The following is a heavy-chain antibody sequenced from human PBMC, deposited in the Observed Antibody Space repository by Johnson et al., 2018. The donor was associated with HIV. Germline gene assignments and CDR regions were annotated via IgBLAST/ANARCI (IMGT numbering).Heavy chain of an antibody. CDR2: INSDGSST. Sequence: VQLVESGGDLVQPGGSLRLSCVGSGFTFSTNWMHWVRQAPGKGLVWVSRINSDGSSTSYADSVKGRFTISRDNSKNTLYLQMNSLRPEDTAVYYCARDGRDLVTRGSFDVWG. V-gene: IGHV3-74*01. J-gene: IGHJ3*01. CDR1: GFTFSTNW. D-gene: IGHD3-9*01. CDR3: ARDGRDLVTRGSFDV.